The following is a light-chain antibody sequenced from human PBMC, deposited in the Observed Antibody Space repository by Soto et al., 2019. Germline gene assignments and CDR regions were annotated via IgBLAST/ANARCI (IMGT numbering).Light chain of an antibody. CDR1: QSISSY. J-gene: IGKJ4*01. CDR2: AAS. CDR3: QQSYSTPRT. V-gene: IGKV1-39*01. Sequence: DIKMTQSPSSLSTSVGVRVTITCRARQSISSYLNWYQQKPGNDPKLLIYAASSLQSGVPSRFSGSGSGTDFTLTISILQPEDFATYYCQQSYSTPRTFGGGTRV.